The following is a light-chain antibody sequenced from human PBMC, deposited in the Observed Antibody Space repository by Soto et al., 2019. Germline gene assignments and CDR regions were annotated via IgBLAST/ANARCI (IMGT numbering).Light chain of an antibody. V-gene: IGKV1-39*01. Sequence: DVQMTQSPSSLSASVGDSLTLTCRASQTVTSYLNWYQQKPGKAPKLLIYAASTLQSGVPSRFSGSGSGTNFTLTISGLQPEDFATYYCQQINSYPPFTFGPGTKVDIK. CDR1: QTVTSY. CDR2: AAS. CDR3: QQINSYPPFT. J-gene: IGKJ3*01.